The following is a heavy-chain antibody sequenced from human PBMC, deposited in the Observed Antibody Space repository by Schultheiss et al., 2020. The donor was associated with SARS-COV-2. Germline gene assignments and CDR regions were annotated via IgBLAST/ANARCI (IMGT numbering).Heavy chain of an antibody. CDR1: GYSFTSYW. CDR2: IYPGDSDT. Sequence: GGSLRLSFKGSGYSFTSYWIGWVRQMPGKGLEWMGIIYPGDSDTRYSPSFQGQVTISADKSISTAYLQWSSLKASDTAMYYCARHVHPYDFWSGRSYYFDYWGQGTLVTVSS. J-gene: IGHJ4*02. D-gene: IGHD3-3*01. V-gene: IGHV5-51*01. CDR3: ARHVHPYDFWSGRSYYFDY.